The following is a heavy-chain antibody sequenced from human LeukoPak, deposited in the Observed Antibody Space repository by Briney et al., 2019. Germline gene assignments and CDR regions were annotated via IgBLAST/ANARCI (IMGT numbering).Heavy chain of an antibody. D-gene: IGHD1-26*01. CDR1: GGSISSGRYY. CDR3: ARGPGVGATIGGPFFL. J-gene: IGHJ4*02. V-gene: IGHV4-61*10. CDR2: INHSGST. Sequence: PSETLSLTCNVSGGSISSGRYYWSWIRLPAGKGLEWIGEINHSGSTNYNPSLKSRVTISVDTSKNQFSLKLSSVTAADTAVYYCARGPGVGATIGGPFFLWGQGTLVTVSS.